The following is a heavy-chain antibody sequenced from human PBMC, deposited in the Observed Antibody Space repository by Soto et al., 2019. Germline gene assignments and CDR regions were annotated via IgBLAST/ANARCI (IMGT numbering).Heavy chain of an antibody. CDR2: IYHSGST. J-gene: IGHJ6*02. CDR3: TRDMIYGSERSYYYYAMDV. Sequence: QVQPQESGPGLVKPSGTLSLTCAVSGGSISSSNWWSWVRQPPGKGLEWIGEIYHSGSTNYNPSLMRRLTISVDRSKNQLSLKLRSVTAADTAVYYCTRDMIYGSERSYYYYAMDVWGRGTTVTVSS. D-gene: IGHD3-10*01. V-gene: IGHV4-4*02. CDR1: GGSISSSNW.